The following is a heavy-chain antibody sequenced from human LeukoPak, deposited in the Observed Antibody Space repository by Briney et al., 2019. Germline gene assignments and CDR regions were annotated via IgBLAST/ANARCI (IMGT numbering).Heavy chain of an antibody. CDR2: INPNSGGT. Sequence: ASVKVSCKASGYTFTGNYMHWVRQAPGQGLEWMGWINPNSGGTNYAQKFQGRVTMTSDTSISTAYMELSSLGSDDTAVYYCARGTVLLSLDHWGPGTLVAVSS. J-gene: IGHJ4*02. CDR3: ARGTVLLSLDH. V-gene: IGHV1-2*02. D-gene: IGHD2/OR15-2a*01. CDR1: GYTFTGNY.